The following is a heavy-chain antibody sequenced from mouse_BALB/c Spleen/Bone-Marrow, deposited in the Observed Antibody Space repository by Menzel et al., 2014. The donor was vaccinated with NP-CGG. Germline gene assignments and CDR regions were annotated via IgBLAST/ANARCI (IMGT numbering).Heavy chain of an antibody. CDR3: ANIYYGDYGWFSY. Sequence: VQLQQSGAELVMPGASVKMSCKASGYTFTDYWIHWVKQRPGQGLEWIGAIDTSYTHTTYNQKFKGKATLTVDASSSTAYIQLSSLTSEDSAVYYCANIYYGDYGWFSYWGQGTLVTVSA. V-gene: IGHV1-69*01. D-gene: IGHD2-13*01. CDR1: GYTFTDYW. CDR2: IDTSYTHT. J-gene: IGHJ3*01.